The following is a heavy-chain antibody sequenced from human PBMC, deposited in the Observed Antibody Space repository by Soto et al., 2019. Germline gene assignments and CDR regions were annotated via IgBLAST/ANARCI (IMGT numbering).Heavy chain of an antibody. J-gene: IGHJ4*02. D-gene: IGHD2-15*01. CDR2: MNPHSGNT. CDR1: GYTFTSYD. CDR3: ARVSSGGTYYFDY. V-gene: IGHV1-8*01. Sequence: GASVKVSCKASGYTFTSYDINWVRQATGQGLEWMGWMNPHSGNTGFAQKFQGRLTMTRDTSKSTAYLEVSSLRSEDTAIYYCARVSSGGTYYFDYWGQGTLVTSPQ.